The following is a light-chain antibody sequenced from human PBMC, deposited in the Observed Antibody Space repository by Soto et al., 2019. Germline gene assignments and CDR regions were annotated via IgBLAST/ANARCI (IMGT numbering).Light chain of an antibody. Sequence: SVLTQPASVSGSPGQSITISCTGSSSDVGDYKYVSWYQQHPGKAPKLMIYEVSNRPSGVSHRFSGSKSGDTASLTISGLQAEDEADYYCSSYTSNKNVFGTGTKVTVL. CDR1: SSDVGDYKY. V-gene: IGLV2-14*01. J-gene: IGLJ1*01. CDR2: EVS. CDR3: SSYTSNKNV.